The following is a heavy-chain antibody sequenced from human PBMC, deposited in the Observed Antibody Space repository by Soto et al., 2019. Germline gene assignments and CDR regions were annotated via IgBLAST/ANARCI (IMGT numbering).Heavy chain of an antibody. D-gene: IGHD2-21*01. V-gene: IGHV3-30*03. CDR1: GFTFNNYG. CDR3: FCGHYFCDY. Sequence: QVQQVESGGGVVQPGRSLRLSCGASGFTFNNYGMQWVRQAPGKGLEWVALISYDGSNKYYADSVKGRFTIFRDNSKNKLYLLINRLQTEDTPVYYCFCGHYFCDYWGQGTLVTVPS. CDR2: ISYDGSNK. J-gene: IGHJ4*02.